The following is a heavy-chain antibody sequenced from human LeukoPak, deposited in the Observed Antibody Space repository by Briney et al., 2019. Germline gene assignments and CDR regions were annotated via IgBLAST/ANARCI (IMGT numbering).Heavy chain of an antibody. J-gene: IGHJ4*02. CDR2: ISTYNGDT. V-gene: IGHV1-18*01. CDR1: GYTFTSYG. Sequence: ASVKVSCKASGYTFTSYGISWVRQAPGQGVEWMGWISTYNGDTNYAQKLQGRVTMTTDTSTSTAYMELRSLRSDDTAVYYCAREGLGELTLDYWGQGTLVTVSS. CDR3: AREGLGELTLDY. D-gene: IGHD3-16*01.